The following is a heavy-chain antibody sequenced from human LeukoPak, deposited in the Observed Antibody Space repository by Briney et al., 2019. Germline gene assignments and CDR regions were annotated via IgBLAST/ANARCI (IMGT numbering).Heavy chain of an antibody. Sequence: SETLSLTCTVSGGSISSYYWSWIRQPPGKGLEWTGYIYYSGSTNYNPSLKSRVTISVDTSKNQFSLKLSSVTAADTAVYSCARSSRVLWFGELSWGQGTLVTVSS. D-gene: IGHD3-10*01. CDR2: IYYSGST. V-gene: IGHV4-59*01. J-gene: IGHJ4*02. CDR1: GGSISSYY. CDR3: ARSSRVLWFGELS.